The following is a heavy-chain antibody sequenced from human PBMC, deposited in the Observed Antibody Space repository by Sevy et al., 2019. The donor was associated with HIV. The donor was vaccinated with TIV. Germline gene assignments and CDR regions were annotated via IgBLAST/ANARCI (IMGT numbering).Heavy chain of an antibody. Sequence: GGSLRLSCAASGFTFSSYGMHWVRQAPGKGLEWVAVIWYDGSNKYYADSVKGRFTISRDNSKNTLYLQMNSLRAEDTAVYYCARDTAYYDFWSSYYWINYGMDVWGQGTTVTVSS. V-gene: IGHV3-33*01. J-gene: IGHJ6*02. CDR2: IWYDGSNK. CDR1: GFTFSSYG. D-gene: IGHD3-3*01. CDR3: ARDTAYYDFWSSYYWINYGMDV.